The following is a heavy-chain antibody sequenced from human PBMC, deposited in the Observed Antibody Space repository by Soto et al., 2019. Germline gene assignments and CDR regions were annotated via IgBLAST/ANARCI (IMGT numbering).Heavy chain of an antibody. CDR2: ISGSGGST. D-gene: IGHD3-3*01. J-gene: IGHJ6*02. Sequence: GSLRLSCAASGFTFSSYAMSWVRQAPGKGLEWVSAISGSGGSTYYADSVKGRFTISRDNSKNTLYLQMNSLRAEDTAVYYCAKLVTIFGVDYYGMDVWGQGTTVTVSS. CDR3: AKLVTIFGVDYYGMDV. CDR1: GFTFSSYA. V-gene: IGHV3-23*01.